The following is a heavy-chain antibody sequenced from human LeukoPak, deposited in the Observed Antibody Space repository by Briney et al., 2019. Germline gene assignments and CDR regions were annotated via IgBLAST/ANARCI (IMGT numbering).Heavy chain of an antibody. V-gene: IGHV3-66*01. Sequence: PGGSLRLSCAASGFTVSSNYMSWVRQPPGKGLEWVSVIYNGGSTYYADSVKGRFTISRDNSKNTLYLQMNSLRAEDTAVYYCARDTRGYYDSSGYYYPMAYWGQGTLVTVSS. CDR1: GFTVSSNY. CDR3: ARDTRGYYDSSGYYYPMAY. J-gene: IGHJ4*02. CDR2: IYNGGST. D-gene: IGHD3-22*01.